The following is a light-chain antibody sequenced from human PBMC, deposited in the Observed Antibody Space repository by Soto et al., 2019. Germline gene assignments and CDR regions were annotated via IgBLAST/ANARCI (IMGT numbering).Light chain of an antibody. CDR1: QSVSSAY. J-gene: IGKJ1*01. Sequence: EIVMTQPPATLSVSPGERATLSCRASQSVSSAYLAWYQQKPGQAPRLLIYDVSSRATGIPDRFSGSGSGTDFTLTVSRLEPEDFAVYYCQQYGSSPETFGQGTKVDIK. CDR2: DVS. V-gene: IGKV3-20*01. CDR3: QQYGSSPET.